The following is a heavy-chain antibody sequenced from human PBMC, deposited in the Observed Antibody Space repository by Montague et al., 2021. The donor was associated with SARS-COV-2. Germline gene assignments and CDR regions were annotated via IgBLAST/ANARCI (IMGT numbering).Heavy chain of an antibody. CDR2: MYNSRSS. CDR3: AREPYYYDSSGLNYYYYGMDV. CDR1: GGSISAYY. Sequence: SETLSLTCTVSGGSISAYYWSWIRQPPGKGLEWIAYMYNSRSSNYNPSLKSRVSISVDTSKSQFSLKLTSVTAADTAVYYCAREPYYYDSSGLNYYYYGMDVWGQGTTVTVSS. V-gene: IGHV4-59*13. D-gene: IGHD3-22*01. J-gene: IGHJ6*02.